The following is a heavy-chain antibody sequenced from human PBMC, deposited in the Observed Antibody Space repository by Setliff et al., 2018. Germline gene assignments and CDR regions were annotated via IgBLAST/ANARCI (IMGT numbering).Heavy chain of an antibody. CDR1: GFTFSSYA. J-gene: IGHJ3*02. CDR3: AGDPPYSGYAFHI. V-gene: IGHV3-33*01. CDR2: IWYDGSYT. Sequence: AGGSLRLSCAASGFTFSSYAMHWVRQAPGKGLDWVAYIWYDGSYTYYTGSVKGRFTISRDNSRNTVYLQMNSLRAEDTAVYYCAGDPPYSGYAFHIWGQGTMVTVSS. D-gene: IGHD5-12*01.